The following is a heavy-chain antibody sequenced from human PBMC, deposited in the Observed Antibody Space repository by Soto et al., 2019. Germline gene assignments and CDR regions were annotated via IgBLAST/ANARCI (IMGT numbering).Heavy chain of an antibody. V-gene: IGHV1-8*01. CDR2: MNPNSGNT. Sequence: SVXXSCKASXYTXTXXXXXXVXQATGQGLEWMGWMNPNSGNTGYAQKFQGRVTMTRNTSISTAYMELSSLRSEDTAVYYCARGITIFGVVIKNWFDPWGQGTLVTVSS. CDR1: XYTXTXXX. CDR3: ARGITIFGVVIKNWFDP. J-gene: IGHJ5*02. D-gene: IGHD3-3*01.